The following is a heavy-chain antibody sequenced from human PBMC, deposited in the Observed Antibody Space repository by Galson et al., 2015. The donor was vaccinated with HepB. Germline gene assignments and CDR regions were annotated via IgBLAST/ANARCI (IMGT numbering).Heavy chain of an antibody. CDR2: ISSSSSYI. D-gene: IGHD2-2*01. Sequence: SLRLSCAASGFTFSSYSMNWVRQAPGKGLEWVSSISSSSSYIYYADSVKGRFTISRDNAKNSLYLQMNSLRAEDTAVYYCARVKPYCSSTSCYDYYYYGMDVWGQGTTVTVSS. V-gene: IGHV3-21*01. CDR3: ARVKPYCSSTSCYDYYYYGMDV. J-gene: IGHJ6*02. CDR1: GFTFSSYS.